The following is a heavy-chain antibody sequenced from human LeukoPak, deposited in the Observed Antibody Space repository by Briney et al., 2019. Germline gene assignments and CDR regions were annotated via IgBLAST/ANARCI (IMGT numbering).Heavy chain of an antibody. CDR3: ARDPGYCSGGSCYSSPWAY. CDR2: ISSSSSYI. Sequence: GGSLRLSCAASGFTFSSYSMNWVRQAPGKGLEWVSSISSSSSYIYYADSVKGRFTIFRDNAKNSLYLQMNSLRAEDTAVYYCARDPGYCSGGSCYSSPWAYWGQGTLVTVSS. V-gene: IGHV3-21*01. D-gene: IGHD2-15*01. J-gene: IGHJ4*02. CDR1: GFTFSSYS.